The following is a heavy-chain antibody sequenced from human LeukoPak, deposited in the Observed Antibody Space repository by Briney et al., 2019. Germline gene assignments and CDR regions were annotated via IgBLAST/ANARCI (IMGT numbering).Heavy chain of an antibody. CDR3: ARSQNYYGSGDY. D-gene: IGHD3-10*01. Sequence: SETLSLTCTVSGGSVSSGTYYWSWLRQPPGQPLEWIGYIYYTGNTYYSPSLEGRVTLSVDTSKNQFSVKLSSVTAADTAVYYCARSQNYYGSGDYWSQGTLVTVSS. CDR2: IYYTGNT. J-gene: IGHJ4*02. CDR1: GGSVSSGTYY. V-gene: IGHV4-61*01.